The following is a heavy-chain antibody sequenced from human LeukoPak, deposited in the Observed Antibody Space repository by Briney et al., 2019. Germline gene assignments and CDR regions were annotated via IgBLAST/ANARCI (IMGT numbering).Heavy chain of an antibody. D-gene: IGHD3-10*01. CDR2: ISYDGSNK. CDR3: AKEFSQGPNYYGSGSYSSYYYYGMDV. J-gene: IGHJ6*04. CDR1: GFTFSSYG. V-gene: IGHV3-30*18. Sequence: GGSLRLSCAASGFTFSSYGRHWVRQAPGKGLEWVAVISYDGSNKYYADSVKGRFTISRDNSKNTLYLQMNSLRAEDTAVYYCAKEFSQGPNYYGSGSYSSYYYYGMDVWGKGTTVTVSS.